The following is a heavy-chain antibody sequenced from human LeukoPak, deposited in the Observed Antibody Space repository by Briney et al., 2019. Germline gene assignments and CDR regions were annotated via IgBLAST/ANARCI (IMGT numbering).Heavy chain of an antibody. Sequence: SETLSLTCNVSGGSISSSSYYWGWIRQPPGKGLEWIGSIYYSGSTYYNPSLKSRVTISVDTSKNQFSLKLSSVTAADTAVYYCARTNFRYCSSTSCHYYYMDVWGKGTTVTVSS. CDR2: IYYSGST. V-gene: IGHV4-39*01. D-gene: IGHD2-2*01. CDR3: ARTNFRYCSSTSCHYYYMDV. J-gene: IGHJ6*03. CDR1: GGSISSSSYY.